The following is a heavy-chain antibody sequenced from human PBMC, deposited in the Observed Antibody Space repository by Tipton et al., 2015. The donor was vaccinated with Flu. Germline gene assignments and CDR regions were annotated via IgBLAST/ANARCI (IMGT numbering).Heavy chain of an antibody. CDR3: ARDLRADYYDSSGHHDY. CDR1: GYTFTSYG. J-gene: IGHJ4*02. CDR2: ISAYNGNT. V-gene: IGHV1-18*01. D-gene: IGHD3-22*01. Sequence: QLVQSGAEVKKPGASVKVSCKASGYTFTSYGISWVRQAPGQGLEWMRWISAYNGNTNYAQKLQGRVTMTTDTSTSTAYMELRSLRSDDTAVYYCARDLRADYYDSSGHHDYWGQGTLVTVSS.